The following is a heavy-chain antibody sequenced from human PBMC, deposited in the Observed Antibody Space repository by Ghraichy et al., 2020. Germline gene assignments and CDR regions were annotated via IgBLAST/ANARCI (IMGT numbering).Heavy chain of an antibody. CDR2: IYPGDSDT. J-gene: IGHJ4*02. Sequence: GESLNISCKGSGYSFTNYWIGWVRQMPGKGLEWMGIIYPGDSDTRYSPSFQGQVTISADKSISTAYLHWSSLKASDTAMYYCARLVTSSGWLAHYWGQGTLVTVSS. V-gene: IGHV5-51*01. CDR3: ARLVTSSGWLAHY. CDR1: GYSFTNYW. D-gene: IGHD6-19*01.